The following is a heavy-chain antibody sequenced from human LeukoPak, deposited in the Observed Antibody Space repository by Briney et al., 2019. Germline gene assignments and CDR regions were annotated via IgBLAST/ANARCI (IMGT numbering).Heavy chain of an antibody. CDR3: ARASGGYDKDFDY. CDR2: IYYSGST. Sequence: SETLSLTCTVSGGSISSYYWSWIRQPPGKGLEWIGYIYYSGSTNYNPSLKSRVTISVDTSKNQISLKLSSVTAADTAVYYCARASGGYDKDFDYWGQGTLVTVSS. V-gene: IGHV4-59*01. D-gene: IGHD5-12*01. CDR1: GGSISSYY. J-gene: IGHJ4*02.